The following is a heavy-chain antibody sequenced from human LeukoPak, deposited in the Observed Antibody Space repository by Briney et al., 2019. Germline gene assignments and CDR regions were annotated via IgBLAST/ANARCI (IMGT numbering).Heavy chain of an antibody. J-gene: IGHJ4*02. V-gene: IGHV3-48*03. CDR3: ARDGGNGDYFY. Sequence: GGSLRLSCAASGFTFSSYEMNWVRQAPGEGLEWVSYISSIGSTIYYADSVKGRFTISRDNAKNSLYLQMNSLRAEDTAVYYCARDGGNGDYFYWGQGTLVTVSS. CDR1: GFTFSSYE. D-gene: IGHD4-17*01. CDR2: ISSIGSTI.